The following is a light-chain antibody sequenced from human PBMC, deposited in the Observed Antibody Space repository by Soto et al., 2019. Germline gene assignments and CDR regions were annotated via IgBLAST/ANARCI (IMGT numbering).Light chain of an antibody. CDR1: QSVSSSY. CDR3: QQYGSSPLIT. V-gene: IGKV3-20*01. Sequence: IVLTQSPGTLSLSPGERATLSCRASQSVSSSYFAWYQQKPGQAPRLLIYGASSRATGIPDRFSGSGSGTDFTLNISRLEPEDFAVYYRQQYGSSPLITFGQGTRLEIK. CDR2: GAS. J-gene: IGKJ5*01.